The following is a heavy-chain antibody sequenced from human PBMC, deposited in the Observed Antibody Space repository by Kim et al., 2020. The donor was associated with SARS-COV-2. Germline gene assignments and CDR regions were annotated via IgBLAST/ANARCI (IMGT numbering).Heavy chain of an antibody. CDR2: IYYSGST. J-gene: IGHJ4*02. CDR3: ARARITMIVVVMEFDY. Sequence: KGLEWIGYIYYSGSTYYNPSLKSRVTISVDTSKNQFSLKLSSVTAADTAVYYCARARITMIVVVMEFDYWGQGTLVTVSS. V-gene: IGHV4-31*02. D-gene: IGHD3-22*01.